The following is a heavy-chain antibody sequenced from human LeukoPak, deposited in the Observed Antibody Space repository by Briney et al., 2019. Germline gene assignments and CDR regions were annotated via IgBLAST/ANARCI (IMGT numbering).Heavy chain of an antibody. D-gene: IGHD3-3*01. CDR3: ARAAMEWDYYYYYYMDV. V-gene: IGHV1-18*01. CDR2: ISAYNGNT. J-gene: IGHJ6*03. Sequence: ASVKVSCKASGGTFSSYAISWVRQAPGQGLEWVGWISAYNGNTNYAQKLQGRVTMTTDTSTSTAYMELRSLRSDDTAVYYCARAAMEWDYYYYYYMDVWGKGTTVTVSS. CDR1: GGTFSSYA.